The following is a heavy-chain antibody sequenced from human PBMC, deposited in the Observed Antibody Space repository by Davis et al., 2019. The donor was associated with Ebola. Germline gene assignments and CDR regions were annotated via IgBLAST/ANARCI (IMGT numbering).Heavy chain of an antibody. Sequence: GGSLRLSCAASGFTFSSYSMNWVRQAPGKGLEWVSYISSSSSTIYYADPVKGRFTISRDNAKNSLYLQMNSLRDEDTAVYYCARSITMIVVEDAFDIWGQGTMVTVSS. D-gene: IGHD3-22*01. CDR1: GFTFSSYS. J-gene: IGHJ3*02. V-gene: IGHV3-48*02. CDR2: ISSSSSTI. CDR3: ARSITMIVVEDAFDI.